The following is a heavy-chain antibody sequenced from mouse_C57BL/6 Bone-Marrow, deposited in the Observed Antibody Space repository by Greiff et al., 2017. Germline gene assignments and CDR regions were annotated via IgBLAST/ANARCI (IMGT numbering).Heavy chain of an antibody. D-gene: IGHD2-3*01. CDR2: IWTGGGT. J-gene: IGHJ1*03. CDR1: GFSLTSYA. CDR3: ARNFRDGYYVGYWCFDV. V-gene: IGHV2-9-1*01. Sequence: VMLVESGPGLVAPSQSLSITCPVSGFSLTSYAISWVRQPPGKGLEWLGVIWTGGGTHYNSALKSRLSISKDNSKSQVFLKMNSLHTDDTARYDCARNFRDGYYVGYWCFDVWGTGTTVTVSS.